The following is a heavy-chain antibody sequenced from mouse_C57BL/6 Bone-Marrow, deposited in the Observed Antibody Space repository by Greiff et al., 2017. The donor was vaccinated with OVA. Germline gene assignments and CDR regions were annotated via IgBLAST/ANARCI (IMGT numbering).Heavy chain of an antibody. Sequence: EVQLQQSVAELVRPGASVKLSCPASGFNIKNTYMHWVKQRPEQGLEWIGRLVPANGNTKYAPKFQGKATITADTSSNTAYLQLSSLTSEDTAIYYCARPYCYGRSAWGAYWGQGTLVTVSA. J-gene: IGHJ3*01. D-gene: IGHD1-1*01. CDR2: LVPANGNT. CDR1: GFNIKNTY. V-gene: IGHV14-3*01. CDR3: ARPYCYGRSAWGAY.